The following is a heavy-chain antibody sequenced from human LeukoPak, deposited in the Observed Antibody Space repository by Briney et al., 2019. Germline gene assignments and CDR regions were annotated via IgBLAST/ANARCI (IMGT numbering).Heavy chain of an antibody. CDR2: VYYSGST. CDR1: GGSISSYY. CDR3: ARHPYYYYGMDV. V-gene: IGHV4-59*08. J-gene: IGHJ6*02. Sequence: SETLSLTCTVSGGSISSYYWSWIRQPPGKGLEWIGYVYYSGSTNYDPSLKSRVTISVDTSKNQFSLKLSSVTAADTAVYYCARHPYYYYGMDVWGQGTTVTVSS.